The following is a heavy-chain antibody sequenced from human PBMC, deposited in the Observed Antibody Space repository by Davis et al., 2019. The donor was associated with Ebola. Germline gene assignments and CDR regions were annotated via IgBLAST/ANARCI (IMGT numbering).Heavy chain of an antibody. CDR1: GFTFSSYG. V-gene: IGHV3-33*01. D-gene: IGHD2-2*01. CDR2: IWYDGSNK. CDR3: ARDGGYQLPWGWFDP. Sequence: GESLKISCAASGFTFSSYGMHWVRQAPGKGLEWVAVIWYDGSNKYYADSVKDRFTISRDNSKNTLYLQMGSLRAEDMAVYYCARDGGYQLPWGWFDPWGQGTLVTVSS. J-gene: IGHJ5*02.